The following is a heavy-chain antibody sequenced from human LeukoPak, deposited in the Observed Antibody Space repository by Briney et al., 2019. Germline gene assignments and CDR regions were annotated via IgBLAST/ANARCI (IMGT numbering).Heavy chain of an antibody. CDR1: GVSFSRYW. Sequence: GGSLRLSCAASGVSFSRYWMHWVRQAPGEGLMWVSRINSDGSSTWYADSVKGRFTISRDNARNTLSLQMSSLGVEDKALYYCARDQDGMGTTMDLWGQGTQVIVSS. CDR3: ARDQDGMGTTMDL. D-gene: IGHD1-1*01. CDR2: INSDGSST. V-gene: IGHV3-74*01. J-gene: IGHJ4*02.